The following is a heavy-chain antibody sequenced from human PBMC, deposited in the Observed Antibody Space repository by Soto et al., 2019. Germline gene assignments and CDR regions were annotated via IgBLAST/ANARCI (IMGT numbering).Heavy chain of an antibody. CDR3: ARRYGSAIDY. CDR2: IYYSGST. V-gene: IGHV4-31*03. CDR1: GGSISSGGYY. J-gene: IGHJ4*02. Sequence: SETLSLTCTVSGGSISSGGYYWSWIRQHPGKGLEWIGYIYYSGSTYYNPSLKSRVSISVDTSKNQFSLKLSSVTSADTAVYYCARRYGSAIDYWGQGTLVTVSS. D-gene: IGHD1-26*01.